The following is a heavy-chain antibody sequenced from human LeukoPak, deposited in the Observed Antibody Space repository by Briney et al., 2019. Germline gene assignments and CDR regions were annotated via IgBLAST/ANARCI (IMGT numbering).Heavy chain of an antibody. CDR3: ASASPYCGGDCPFDY. D-gene: IGHD2-21*01. CDR1: GYTFTSYG. J-gene: IGHJ4*02. V-gene: IGHV1-18*01. Sequence: ASVKVSCKASGYTFTSYGISWVRQAPGQGLEWMGWISAYNGNTNYAQKLQGRVTMTTDTSTSTAYMELRSLRSDDTAVYYCASASPYCGGDCPFDYWGQGTLVTVSS. CDR2: ISAYNGNT.